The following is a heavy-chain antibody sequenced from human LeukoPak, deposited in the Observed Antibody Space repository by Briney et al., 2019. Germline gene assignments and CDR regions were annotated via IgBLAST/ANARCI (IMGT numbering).Heavy chain of an antibody. D-gene: IGHD1-26*01. J-gene: IGHJ4*02. V-gene: IGHV3-7*03. Sequence: GGSLRLSCAASGFTFSSHWMNWVRRAPGKGLEWVAIINQDGGRIGYGDSVKGRFTISRDNAQNSLYLQMNSLRAEDTAVYYCARGLVGATTLYWGQGTLVTVSS. CDR1: GFTFSSHW. CDR3: ARGLVGATTLY. CDR2: INQDGGRI.